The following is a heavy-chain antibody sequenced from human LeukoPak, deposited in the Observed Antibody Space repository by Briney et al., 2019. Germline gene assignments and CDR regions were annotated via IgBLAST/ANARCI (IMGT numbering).Heavy chain of an antibody. D-gene: IGHD3-22*01. Sequence: ASVKVSCKASGGTFSSYAISWVRQAPGQGLEWMGGIIPIFGTANYAQKFQGRVTITADESTSTAYMELSSLRSEDTAVYYCASQPYDYYDSSGYYVDYWGQGTLVTVSS. V-gene: IGHV1-69*13. CDR1: GGTFSSYA. CDR2: IIPIFGTA. J-gene: IGHJ4*02. CDR3: ASQPYDYYDSSGYYVDY.